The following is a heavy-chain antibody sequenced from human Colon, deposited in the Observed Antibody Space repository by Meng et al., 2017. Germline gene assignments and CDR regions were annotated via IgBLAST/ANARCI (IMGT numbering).Heavy chain of an antibody. Sequence: QVELQESGHGWVRHSETLSLTCTVFGASVSDTNYAWSWIRQPPGKGLEWIGYGSTNHNPSLKSRVTISVDTSKNQFSLTLNSVTAADTAVYYCARDNWGSLDYWGQGTLVTVSS. CDR2: GST. J-gene: IGHJ4*02. V-gene: IGHV4-61*01. CDR1: GASVSDTNYA. CDR3: ARDNWGSLDY. D-gene: IGHD7-27*01.